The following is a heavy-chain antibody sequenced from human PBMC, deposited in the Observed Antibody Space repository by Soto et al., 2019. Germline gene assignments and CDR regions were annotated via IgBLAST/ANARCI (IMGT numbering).Heavy chain of an antibody. D-gene: IGHD6-19*01. CDR3: ARVGSSGWSPDY. V-gene: IGHV4-59*11. CDR2: IFYTGST. J-gene: IGHJ4*02. CDR1: GGSISGHY. Sequence: LSLTCTVSGGSISGHYWIWIRQSPGKRLEWIGYIFYTGSTNYNPSLKSRVTLSADTSKNQFSLRLSSVTAADTAVYYCARVGSSGWSPDYWGQGTLVTVSS.